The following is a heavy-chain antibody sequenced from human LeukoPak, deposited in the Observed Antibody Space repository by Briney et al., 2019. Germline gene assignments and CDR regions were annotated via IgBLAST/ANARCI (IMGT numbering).Heavy chain of an antibody. J-gene: IGHJ6*03. D-gene: IGHD3-9*01. CDR1: GITLSNYG. V-gene: IGHV3-23*01. CDR3: ARVHYDILTGFKKSYYMDV. CDR2: ISDSGGRT. Sequence: PGGSLRLSCAVSGITLSNYGMSWVRQAPGKGLEWVAGISDSGGRTNYADSVKGRFTISTDRSKNTLYLQMNSLRAEDTAVYYCARVHYDILTGFKKSYYMDVWGKGTTVTVSS.